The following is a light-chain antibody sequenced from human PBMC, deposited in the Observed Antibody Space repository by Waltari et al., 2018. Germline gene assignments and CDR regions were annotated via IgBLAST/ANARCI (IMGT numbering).Light chain of an antibody. CDR2: GAS. J-gene: IGKJ2*01. CDR1: QSIARN. V-gene: IGKV3-15*01. Sequence: EVLMTQSPPTLSVSPGERATLSCRASQSIARNLAWYQQKPGQAPRLLIYGASTRATDVPDRFSGRGSGTEFTLTTSSLQSEDFAVYYCQQYNNWRTFGQGTKLEIK. CDR3: QQYNNWRT.